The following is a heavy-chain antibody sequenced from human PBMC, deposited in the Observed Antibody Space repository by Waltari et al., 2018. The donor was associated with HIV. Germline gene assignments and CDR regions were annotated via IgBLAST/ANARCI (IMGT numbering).Heavy chain of an antibody. Sequence: QEQLVEAWGDGDDRGRSRRASCAAYGYTCGDFAITLLRQAPGKGLEWVGLISFDGNNAYYADSVKGRFTISRDNSKNTMSLQMNSLRSDDTALYYCARTIFGVMITSDFFYGMDVWGQGTTVTVS. J-gene: IGHJ6*02. V-gene: IGHV3-30*03. CDR3: ARTIFGVMITSDFFYGMDV. D-gene: IGHD3-3*01. CDR2: ISFDGNNA. CDR1: GYTCGDFA.